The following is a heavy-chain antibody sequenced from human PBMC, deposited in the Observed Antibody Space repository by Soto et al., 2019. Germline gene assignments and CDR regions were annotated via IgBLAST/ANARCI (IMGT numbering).Heavy chain of an antibody. V-gene: IGHV3-30*18. J-gene: IGHJ6*02. CDR2: ISYDGSNK. CDR1: GFTFSSYG. D-gene: IGHD3-3*01. Sequence: GGSLRLSCAASGFTFSSYGMHWVRQAPGKGLEWVAVISYDGSNKYYADSVKGRFTISRDNSKNTLYLQMNSLRAEDTAVYYCAKDGHYDFWSGPPIVYGMDVWGQGTTVTVS. CDR3: AKDGHYDFWSGPPIVYGMDV.